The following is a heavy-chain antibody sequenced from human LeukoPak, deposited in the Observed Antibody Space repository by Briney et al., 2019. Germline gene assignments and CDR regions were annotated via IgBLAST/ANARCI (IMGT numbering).Heavy chain of an antibody. Sequence: PSETLSLTCTVSGGSINSYYWSWIRQPPGKGLEWIGYIYYSGSTNYNPSLKSRVTISVDTSKNQFSLKLSSVTAADTAVYYCASSYSSGWSGAFDIWGQGTMVTVSS. CDR3: ASSYSSGWSGAFDI. J-gene: IGHJ3*02. V-gene: IGHV4-59*08. CDR1: GGSINSYY. CDR2: IYYSGST. D-gene: IGHD6-19*01.